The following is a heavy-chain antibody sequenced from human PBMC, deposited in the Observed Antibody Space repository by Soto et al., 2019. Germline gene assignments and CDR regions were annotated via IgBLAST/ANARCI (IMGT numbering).Heavy chain of an antibody. J-gene: IGHJ4*02. CDR1: GFIPSSYA. CDR2: ISGSGGAT. CDR3: AKDAIMVSCCFNYFDF. V-gene: IGHV3-23*01. D-gene: IGHD2-2*01. Sequence: GGSLRLSCVVSGFIPSSYAMSWLRQAPGKGLGWVSGISGSGGATSYADSVKGRFTISRDNSKNTLYLQINSLSAEDTAIYYCAKDAIMVSCCFNYFDFWGQGATVTVAS.